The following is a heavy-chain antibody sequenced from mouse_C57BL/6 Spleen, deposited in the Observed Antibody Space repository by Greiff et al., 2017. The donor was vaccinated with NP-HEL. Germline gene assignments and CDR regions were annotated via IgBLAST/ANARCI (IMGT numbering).Heavy chain of an antibody. D-gene: IGHD5-1-1*01. Sequence: QVQLQQPGAELVMPGASVKLSCKASGYTFTSYWMHWVKQRPGQGLEWIGDIDPSDGYTTYNQKFKGNATLPVDKSSSTAYMQLSSLTSEDSAVYDCARTPYLDYFDYWGQGTTLTVSS. CDR3: ARTPYLDYFDY. V-gene: IGHV1-69*01. J-gene: IGHJ2*01. CDR1: GYTFTSYW. CDR2: IDPSDGYT.